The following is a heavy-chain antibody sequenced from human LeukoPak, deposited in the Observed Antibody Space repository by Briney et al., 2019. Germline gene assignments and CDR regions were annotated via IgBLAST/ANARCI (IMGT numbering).Heavy chain of an antibody. D-gene: IGHD1-1*01. CDR1: GYTFTDYY. J-gene: IGHJ5*02. CDR3: ARGTIWHWFDP. CDR2: VDPEDGET. V-gene: IGHV1-69-2*01. Sequence: ASVKVSCKVSGYTFTDYYMHWVQQAPGKGLEWMGLVDPEDGETIYAEKFQGRVTITADTSTDTAYMELSSLRSEDTAVYYCARGTIWHWFDPWGQGTLVTVSS.